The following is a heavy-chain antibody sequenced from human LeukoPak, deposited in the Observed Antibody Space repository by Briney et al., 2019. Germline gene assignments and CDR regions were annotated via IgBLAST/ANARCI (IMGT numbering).Heavy chain of an antibody. V-gene: IGHV4-59*02. CDR2: IYYSGST. CDR1: GGSVSSYY. CDR3: ARGPRRDGYNYVHAFDI. J-gene: IGHJ3*02. Sequence: SVTLSLTCTVSGGSVSSYYWSWIRQPPGKGLEWIGYIYYSGSTNYNPSLKSRVTISVDTSKNQFSLKLSSVTAADTAVYYCARGPRRDGYNYVHAFDIWGQGTMVTVSS. D-gene: IGHD5-24*01.